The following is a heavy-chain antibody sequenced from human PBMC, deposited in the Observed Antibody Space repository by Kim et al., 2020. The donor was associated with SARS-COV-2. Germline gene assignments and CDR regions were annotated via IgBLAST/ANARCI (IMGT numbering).Heavy chain of an antibody. V-gene: IGHV1-69*02. D-gene: IGHD1-1*01. Sequence: YAQKFQGRVTITADKSTSTAYMELSSLRSEDTAVYYCATNNWNDGGAFDIWGQGTMVTVSS. CDR3: ATNNWNDGGAFDI. J-gene: IGHJ3*02.